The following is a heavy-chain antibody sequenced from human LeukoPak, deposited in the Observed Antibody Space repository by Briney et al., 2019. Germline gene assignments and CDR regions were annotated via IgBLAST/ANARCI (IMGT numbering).Heavy chain of an antibody. Sequence: PGGSLRLSCAASGFTFSSYAMTWVRQAPGKGLEWVSFIGSSGDDTFYAGSVKGRFTISRDNSKNTLYLQMNSLRVEDTAVYYCAKVRGGVIAVTFFDYWGQGTLVTVSS. V-gene: IGHV3-23*01. J-gene: IGHJ4*02. D-gene: IGHD6-19*01. CDR1: GFTFSSYA. CDR3: AKVRGGVIAVTFFDY. CDR2: IGSSGDDT.